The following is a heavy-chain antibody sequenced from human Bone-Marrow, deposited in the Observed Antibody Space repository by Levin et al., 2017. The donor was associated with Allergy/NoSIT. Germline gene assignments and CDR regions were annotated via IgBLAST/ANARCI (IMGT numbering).Heavy chain of an antibody. CDR3: ARGVFEFDSGSYYNSGFQH. CDR2: INHSGST. V-gene: IGHV4-34*01. CDR1: GAPFGAYH. Sequence: SQTLSLTCAVSGAPFGAYHWSWIRQPPGKALEWIGEINHSGSTNYNPSFKSRITISQYTSKKQLSLRLSSVTAADTAVYYCARGVFEFDSGSYYNSGFQHWGQGTLVTVSS. J-gene: IGHJ1*01. D-gene: IGHD3-10*01.